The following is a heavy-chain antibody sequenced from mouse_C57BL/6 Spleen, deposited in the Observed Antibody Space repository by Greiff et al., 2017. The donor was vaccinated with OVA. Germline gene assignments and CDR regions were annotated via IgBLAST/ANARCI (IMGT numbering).Heavy chain of an antibody. V-gene: IGHV5-17*01. CDR3: AREPHDPLFFDY. J-gene: IGHJ2*01. Sequence: EVQLVESGGGLVKPGGSLKLSCAASGFTFSDYGMHWVRQAPEKGLEWVAYISSGSSTIYYADTVKGRFTISRDNAKNTLVLQMTSLRSEDTAMYYCAREPHDPLFFDYWGQGTTLTVSS. CDR2: ISSGSSTI. CDR1: GFTFSDYG. D-gene: IGHD2-3*01.